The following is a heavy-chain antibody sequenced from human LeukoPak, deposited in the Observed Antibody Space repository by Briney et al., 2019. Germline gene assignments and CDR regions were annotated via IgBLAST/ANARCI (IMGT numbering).Heavy chain of an antibody. CDR2: INPSGGST. V-gene: IGHV1-46*01. Sequence: ASVKVSCKASGYTFTSYYMHWVRQAPGQGLEWMGIINPSGGSTSYAQKFQCRVTMTRDTSTSTVYMELSSLRSEDTAVYYCARDAEYSSSWYNWFDPWGQGTLVTVSS. J-gene: IGHJ5*02. D-gene: IGHD6-13*01. CDR3: ARDAEYSSSWYNWFDP. CDR1: GYTFTSYY.